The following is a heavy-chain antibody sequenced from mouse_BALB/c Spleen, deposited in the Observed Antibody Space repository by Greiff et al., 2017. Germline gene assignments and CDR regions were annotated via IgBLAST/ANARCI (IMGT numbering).Heavy chain of an antibody. Sequence: VKLMESGPGLVAPSQSLSITCTVSGFSLTSYGVHWVRQPPGKGLEWLGVMWAGGSTNYNSALMSRLSISKDNSKSQVFLKMNSLQTDDTAMYYCARLITTVVAGAMDYWGQGTSVTVSS. CDR2: MWAGGST. J-gene: IGHJ4*01. V-gene: IGHV2-9*02. D-gene: IGHD1-1*01. CDR3: ARLITTVVAGAMDY. CDR1: GFSLTSYG.